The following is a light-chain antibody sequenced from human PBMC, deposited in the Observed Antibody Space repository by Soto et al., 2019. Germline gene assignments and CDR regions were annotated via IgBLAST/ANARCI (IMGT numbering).Light chain of an antibody. CDR2: KAS. J-gene: IGKJ1*01. CDR3: QHYNSYSEA. V-gene: IGKV1-5*03. Sequence: IQFTQPPSSLSVSVVDSVTITCRASQRMSGWLAWHQQKPGKAPKLLIYKASTLKSGVPSRFSGSGSGTEFTLTISSLQQDDFATYYCQHYNSYSEAFGQGTKVDIK. CDR1: QRMSGW.